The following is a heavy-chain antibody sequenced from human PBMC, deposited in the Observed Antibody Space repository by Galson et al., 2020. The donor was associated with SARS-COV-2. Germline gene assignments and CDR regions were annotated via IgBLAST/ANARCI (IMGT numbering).Heavy chain of an antibody. CDR3: ARLYYYDSSGYPSHRFIDY. CDR1: GGTFSSYA. D-gene: IGHD3-22*01. V-gene: IGHV1-69*13. Sequence: SVKVSCKASGGTFSSYAISWVRQAPGQGLEWMGGINPIFGTANYAQKFQGRVTITADESTSTAYMELSSLRSEDTAVYYCARLYYYDSSGYPSHRFIDYWGQGTLVTVSS. J-gene: IGHJ4*02. CDR2: INPIFGTA.